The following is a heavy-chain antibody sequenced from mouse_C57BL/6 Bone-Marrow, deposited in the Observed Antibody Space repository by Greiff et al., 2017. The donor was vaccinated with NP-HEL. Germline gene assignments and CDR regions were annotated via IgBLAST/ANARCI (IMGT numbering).Heavy chain of an antibody. V-gene: IGHV1-54*01. CDR3: ARGGIYYDYAWFAY. CDR2: FNPGSGGT. D-gene: IGHD2-4*01. J-gene: IGHJ3*01. CDR1: GYAFTNYL. Sequence: VQLQQSGAELVRPGTSVKVSCKASGYAFTNYLIEWVKQRPGQGLEWIGVFNPGSGGTNYNEKFKGKATLTADKSSSTAYMQLSSLTSEDCAVYFCARGGIYYDYAWFAYWGQGTLVTVSA.